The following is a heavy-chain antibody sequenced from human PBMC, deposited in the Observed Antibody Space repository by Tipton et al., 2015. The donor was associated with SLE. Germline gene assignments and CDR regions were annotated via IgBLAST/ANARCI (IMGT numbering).Heavy chain of an antibody. CDR1: GGSISSSSYY. CDR3: ARLSRGAAGGLDY. D-gene: IGHD6-13*01. CDR2: IDYRDIT. V-gene: IGHV4-61*05. J-gene: IGHJ4*02. Sequence: TLSLTCAVSGGSISSSSYYWGWIRQPPGKGLEWIGYIDYRDITNYNPSLKSRVTISLDTSKNEFYMKLTSVTAADSGMYFCARLSRGAAGGLDYWGQGTLVSVSS.